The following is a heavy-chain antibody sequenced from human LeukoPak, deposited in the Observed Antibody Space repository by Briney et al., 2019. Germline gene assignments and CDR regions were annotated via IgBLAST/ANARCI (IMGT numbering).Heavy chain of an antibody. CDR2: IIPIFGTA. CDR3: AGSRQGDYDILTGYTN. Sequence: SVKVSCKASGGTFSSYAISWVRQAPGQGLEWMGGIIPIFGTANYAQKFQGRVTITADESTSTAYMELSSLRSEDTAVYYCAGSRQGDYDILTGYTNWGQGTLDTVSS. CDR1: GGTFSSYA. V-gene: IGHV1-69*01. D-gene: IGHD3-9*01. J-gene: IGHJ4*02.